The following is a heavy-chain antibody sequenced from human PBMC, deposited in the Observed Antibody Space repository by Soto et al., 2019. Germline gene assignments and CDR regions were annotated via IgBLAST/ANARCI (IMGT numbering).Heavy chain of an antibody. V-gene: IGHV3-7*03. CDR1: GFTFSSYR. CDR2: IKQDGSEK. D-gene: IGHD6-13*01. Sequence: EVQLVESGGGLVQPGGSLRLSCAASGFTFSSYRMSWVRQAPGKGLEWVANIKQDGSEKYYVDSVKGRFTISRDNAKNSLYLQMNSLRAEDTAVYYCARDSGSSWYGNYGMDVWGQGTTVTVSS. CDR3: ARDSGSSWYGNYGMDV. J-gene: IGHJ6*02.